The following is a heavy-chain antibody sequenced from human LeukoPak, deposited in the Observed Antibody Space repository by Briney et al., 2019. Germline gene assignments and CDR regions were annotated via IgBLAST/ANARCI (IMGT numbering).Heavy chain of an antibody. CDR3: ASRTNGLQGFDP. Sequence: SSQTLSLTCAVSGGSISSGGYSWSWIRQPPGKGLEWIGYIYHSGSTYYNPSLKSRVTISVDRSKNQFSLKLSSVTAADTAVYYCASRTNGLQGFDPWGQGTLVTVSS. V-gene: IGHV4-30-2*02. D-gene: IGHD4-11*01. CDR1: GGSISSGGYS. J-gene: IGHJ5*02. CDR2: IYHSGST.